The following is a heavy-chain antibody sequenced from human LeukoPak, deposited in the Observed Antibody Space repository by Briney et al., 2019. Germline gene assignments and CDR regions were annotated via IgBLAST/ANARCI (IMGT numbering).Heavy chain of an antibody. CDR2: INPNSGGT. CDR3: ARGIAAAVGLEYFQH. J-gene: IGHJ1*01. CDR1: GYTFTGYY. V-gene: IGHV1-2*04. D-gene: IGHD6-13*01. Sequence: ASVKVSCKASGYTFTGYYMRWVRQAPGQGLEWMGWINPNSGGTNYAQKFQGWVTMTRDTSISTAYMELSRLRSDDTAVYYCARGIAAAVGLEYFQHWGQGTLVTVSS.